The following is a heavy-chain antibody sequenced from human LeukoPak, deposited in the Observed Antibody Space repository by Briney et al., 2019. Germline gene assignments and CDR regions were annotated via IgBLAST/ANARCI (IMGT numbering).Heavy chain of an antibody. J-gene: IGHJ4*02. V-gene: IGHV4-59*08. Sequence: PXEXLSLTCTVSGGSITSYYWSWIRQPPGKGLEWIGYIFYSGSTNYNPSLKRRVTISVETSKKQFSLKLSSVTAADTAVYYCARHNQGSSGYYDYWGRGTXVXVSX. D-gene: IGHD3-22*01. CDR3: ARHNQGSSGYYDY. CDR1: GGSITSYY. CDR2: IFYSGST.